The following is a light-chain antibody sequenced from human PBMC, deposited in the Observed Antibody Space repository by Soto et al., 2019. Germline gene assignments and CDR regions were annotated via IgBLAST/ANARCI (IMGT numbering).Light chain of an antibody. J-gene: IGKJ1*01. Sequence: EIVMTQSPATLSVSPGERATLSCRASQSVSSNLAWYQQKPGQAPRLLIYGASTRATDIPARFSGSGSGTEFTLTISSLQSEDFAVYYCQQHNNWPTWTFGQGTKVEIK. CDR1: QSVSSN. CDR2: GAS. V-gene: IGKV3-15*01. CDR3: QQHNNWPTWT.